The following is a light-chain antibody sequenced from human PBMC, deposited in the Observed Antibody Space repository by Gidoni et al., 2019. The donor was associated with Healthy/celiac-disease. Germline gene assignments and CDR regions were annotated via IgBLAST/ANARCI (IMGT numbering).Light chain of an antibody. Sequence: IVFTQSPATLSVSPGERATLPCRASQSVSSNLAWYKQKPGQDPRLLIYGASTRATGIPDRFSGSGSGTEFTLTISSLQSEDFAVYYCQQYNNWPPYTFGQGTKLEIK. J-gene: IGKJ2*01. CDR2: GAS. CDR1: QSVSSN. CDR3: QQYNNWPPYT. V-gene: IGKV3-15*01.